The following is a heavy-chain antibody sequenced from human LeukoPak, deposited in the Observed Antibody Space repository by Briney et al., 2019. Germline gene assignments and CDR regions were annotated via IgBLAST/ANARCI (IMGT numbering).Heavy chain of an antibody. Sequence: KPSGTLSLTCAVYGGSFSGYYWSWIRQPPGKGLEWIGEINHSGSTNYNPSLKSRVTISVDTSKNQFSLKLSSVTAADTAVYYCARDYDFWRGHYYYYMDVWGKGTTVTVSS. D-gene: IGHD3-3*01. CDR3: ARDYDFWRGHYYYYMDV. V-gene: IGHV4-34*01. CDR1: GGSFSGYY. J-gene: IGHJ6*03. CDR2: INHSGST.